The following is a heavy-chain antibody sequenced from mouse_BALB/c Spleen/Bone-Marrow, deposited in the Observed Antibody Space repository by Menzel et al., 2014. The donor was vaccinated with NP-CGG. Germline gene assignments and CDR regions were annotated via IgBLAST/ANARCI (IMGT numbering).Heavy chain of an antibody. V-gene: IGHV5-12*02. Sequence: EVKLVESGGGLVQPGGSLKLSCATSGFTFSDYYMNWVRQTPEKRLEWVAYISNGGGSTYYPDTVKGRFTISRDNAKNTLYLQMSRLKSEDTAMYYCARQDYSYYYAMDYWGQGTSVTVSS. CDR3: ARQDYSYYYAMDY. D-gene: IGHD2-13*01. J-gene: IGHJ4*01. CDR2: ISNGGGST. CDR1: GFTFSDYY.